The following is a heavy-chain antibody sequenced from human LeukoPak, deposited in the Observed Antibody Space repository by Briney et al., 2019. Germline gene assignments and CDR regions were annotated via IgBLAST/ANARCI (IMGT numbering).Heavy chain of an antibody. CDR3: ARDHRYVFD. J-gene: IGHJ3*02. D-gene: IGHD5-12*01. Sequence: GGSLRLSRAASGFNFFAYSMNWVRQAPGQGRGWISYSGIRSGNIKQAASVNGRFNVYREKLRNSVYLQMSSLRVEFTGMYYCARDHRYVFD. CDR2: SGIRSGNI. CDR1: GFNFFAYS. V-gene: IGHV3-48*01.